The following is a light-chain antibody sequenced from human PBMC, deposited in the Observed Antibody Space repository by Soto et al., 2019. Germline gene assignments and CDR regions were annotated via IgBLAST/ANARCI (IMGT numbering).Light chain of an antibody. CDR2: GAS. CDR1: QSVSSTY. V-gene: IGKV3-11*01. J-gene: IGKJ5*01. Sequence: EIVLTQSPGTLSFSPLEIANLSFSSSQSVSSTYLAWYQQKPGQAPRLLFYGASIRATGIPARFSGSGSGTDFTLTISSLEPEDFAVYYCQQRSNWPPINFGQGTRLEIK. CDR3: QQRSNWPPIN.